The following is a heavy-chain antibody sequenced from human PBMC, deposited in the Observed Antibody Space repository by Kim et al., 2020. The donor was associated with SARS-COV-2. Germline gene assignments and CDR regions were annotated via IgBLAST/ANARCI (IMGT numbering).Heavy chain of an antibody. CDR2: IYYSGST. CDR3: AREYYYDSSGYDHDAFDI. D-gene: IGHD3-22*01. J-gene: IGHJ3*02. Sequence: SETLSLTCTVSGGSVSSGSYYWSWIRQPPGKGLEWIGYIYYSGSTNYNPSLKSRVTISVDTSKNQFSLKLSSVTAADTAVYYCAREYYYDSSGYDHDAFDIWGQGTMVTVSS. V-gene: IGHV4-61*01. CDR1: GGSVSSGSYY.